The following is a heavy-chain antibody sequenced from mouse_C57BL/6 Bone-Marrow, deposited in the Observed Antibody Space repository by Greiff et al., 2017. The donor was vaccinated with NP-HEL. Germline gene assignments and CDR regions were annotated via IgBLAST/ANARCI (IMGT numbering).Heavy chain of an antibody. D-gene: IGHD1-1*01. J-gene: IGHJ1*03. V-gene: IGHV1-81*01. CDR1: GYTFTSYG. Sequence: VKLQESGAELARPGASVKLSCKASGYTFTSYGISWVKQRTGQGLEWIGEIYPRSGNTYYNEKFKGKATLTADKSSSTAYMELRSLTSEDSAVYFCARRGSSYRYFDVWGTGTTVTVSS. CDR2: IYPRSGNT. CDR3: ARRGSSYRYFDV.